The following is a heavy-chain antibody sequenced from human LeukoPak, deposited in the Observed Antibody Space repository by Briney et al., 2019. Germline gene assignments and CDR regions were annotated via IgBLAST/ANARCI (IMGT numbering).Heavy chain of an antibody. CDR1: GGSFSDYF. Sequence: SETLSLTCAVYGGSFSDYFWSWIRQPPGKGLEWIGEISHSGSTTYNPSLRSRVTISGDTSKKQFSLKLSSVTAADTAVYYCAAPSRGYSYGFRPHSFDYWGQGTLVTVSS. CDR3: AAPSRGYSYGFRPHSFDY. CDR2: ISHSGST. D-gene: IGHD5-18*01. V-gene: IGHV4-34*01. J-gene: IGHJ4*02.